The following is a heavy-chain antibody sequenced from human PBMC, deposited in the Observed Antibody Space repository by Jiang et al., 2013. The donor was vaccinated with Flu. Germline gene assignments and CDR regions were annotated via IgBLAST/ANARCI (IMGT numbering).Heavy chain of an antibody. J-gene: IGHJ4*02. CDR3: ARLPNAFNHNDPLDY. V-gene: IGHV5-10-1*01. Sequence: LEWLGRIDPSDGYPTYSPSIEGHVILSIDKSSTTVYLQFKSLKTSDTAIYFCARLPNAFNHNDPLDYWGQGTLVTVTS. D-gene: IGHD1-1*01. CDR2: IDPSDGYP.